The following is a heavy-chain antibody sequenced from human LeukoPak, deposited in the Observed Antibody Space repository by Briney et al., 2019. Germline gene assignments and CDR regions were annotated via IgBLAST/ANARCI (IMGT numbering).Heavy chain of an antibody. CDR1: GFTFSNAW. D-gene: IGHD3-9*01. Sequence: GGSLRLSCAASGFTFSNAWMSWVRRAPGKGLEWVGRIKSKTDGGTTDYAAPVKGRFTISRDDSKNTLYLQMNSLKTEDTTVYYCTPTGDYYDILTGYFPLDYWGQGTLVTVSS. V-gene: IGHV3-15*01. CDR3: TPTGDYYDILTGYFPLDY. CDR2: IKSKTDGGTT. J-gene: IGHJ4*02.